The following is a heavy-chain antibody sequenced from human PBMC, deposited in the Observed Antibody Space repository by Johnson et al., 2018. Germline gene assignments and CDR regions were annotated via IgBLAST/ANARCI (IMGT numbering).Heavy chain of an antibody. D-gene: IGHD2-15*01. J-gene: IGHJ3*02. CDR2: MNPNSGNT. CDR3: ARGGYCSGGSCYSFVAFDI. V-gene: IGHV1-8*01. Sequence: QVQLVESGAEVKKPGASVKVSCKPSGYTLTSYDINWVRQATGQGLEWMGRMNPNSGNTGYAKKLKGRVTTTTNTSISTAYMELSSLRSEDMAVYYCARGGYCSGGSCYSFVAFDIWGQGTMVTVSS. CDR1: GYTLTSYD.